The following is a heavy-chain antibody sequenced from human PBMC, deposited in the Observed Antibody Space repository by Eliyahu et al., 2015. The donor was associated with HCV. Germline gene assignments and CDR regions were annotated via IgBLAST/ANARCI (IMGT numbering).Heavy chain of an antibody. V-gene: IGHV3-20*04. Sequence: EVQLVESGGGVVRPGGSLXLSCAASGFPFDDYGXSWVRQAPGKGLGWVSGINWNGGSTGYADSAKGRFTISRDNAKNSLYLQMNSLRAEDTALYYCASNYDSSGYYNGGWGQGTLVTVSS. CDR2: INWNGGST. CDR1: GFPFDDYG. D-gene: IGHD3-22*01. CDR3: ASNYDSSGYYNGG. J-gene: IGHJ4*02.